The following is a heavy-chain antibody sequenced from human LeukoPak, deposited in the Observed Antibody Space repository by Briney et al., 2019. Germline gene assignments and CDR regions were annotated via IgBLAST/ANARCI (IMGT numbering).Heavy chain of an antibody. CDR1: GGSISSYY. J-gene: IGHJ5*02. Sequence: SETLSLTCTVSGGSISSYYWSWIRQPPGKGLEWIGYIYYSGSTNYNPSLKSRVTISVDTSKNQFPLKLSSVTAADTAVYYCARDLYGDYVNWFDPWGQGTLVTVSS. CDR2: IYYSGST. V-gene: IGHV4-59*01. D-gene: IGHD4-17*01. CDR3: ARDLYGDYVNWFDP.